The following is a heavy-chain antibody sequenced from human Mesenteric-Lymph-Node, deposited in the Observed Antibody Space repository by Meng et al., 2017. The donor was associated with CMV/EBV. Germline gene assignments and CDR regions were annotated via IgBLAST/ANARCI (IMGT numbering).Heavy chain of an antibody. V-gene: IGHV4-34*01. J-gene: IGHJ4*02. D-gene: IGHD3-9*01. CDR3: ARGSSYDILTGYFDY. CDR2: INHSGST. Sequence: QVQLHQGGAGLLKPSETLSVTCAVYGGSFSGYYWNWIRQSPEKGLEWIGEINHSGSTTYNPSFTSRIIISVGTSTNQISLNMSSVTAADTAVYYCARGSSYDILTGYFDYWGQGALVTVSS. CDR1: GGSFSGYY.